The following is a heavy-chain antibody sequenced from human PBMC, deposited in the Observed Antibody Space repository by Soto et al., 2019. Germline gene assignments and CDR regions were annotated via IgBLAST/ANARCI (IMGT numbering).Heavy chain of an antibody. Sequence: GGSLRLSCAASGFTFSSYGMHWVRQAPGKGLEWVAVISYDGSNKYYADSVKGRFTISRDNSKNTLYLQMNSLRAEDTAVYYCAKDLRPVVPAAHYYYYGMDVWGQGTTVTVSS. CDR1: GFTFSSYG. J-gene: IGHJ6*02. CDR3: AKDLRPVVPAAHYYYYGMDV. D-gene: IGHD2-2*01. V-gene: IGHV3-30*18. CDR2: ISYDGSNK.